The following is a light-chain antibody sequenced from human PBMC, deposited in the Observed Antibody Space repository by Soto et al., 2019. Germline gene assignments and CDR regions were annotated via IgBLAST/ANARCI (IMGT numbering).Light chain of an antibody. CDR3: MQGTRWPPLT. CDR2: KVS. V-gene: IGKV2-30*01. J-gene: IGKJ4*01. Sequence: GGISESPLAVAVTFEQPASISCRSIQSLVYSDGNTYLNWFQQRPGQSPRRLIYKVSNRDSGVPDRFSGSGSGTDFTLKISRVEAEDVGVYFCMQGTRWPPLTFGGGTKVDIK. CDR1: QSLVYSDGNTY.